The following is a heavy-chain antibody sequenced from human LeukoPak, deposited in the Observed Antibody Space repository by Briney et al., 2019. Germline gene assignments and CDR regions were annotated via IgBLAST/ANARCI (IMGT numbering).Heavy chain of an antibody. CDR2: IYYSGST. CDR1: GYSISSGYY. V-gene: IGHV4-38-2*02. Sequence: SETLSLTCTVSGYSISSGYYWGWIRQPPGKGLEWIGSIYYSGSTYYNPSLKSRVTISVDTSKNQFSLKLSSVTAADTAVYYCARVLGFYDILTGPSPRNWFDPWGQGTLVTVSS. D-gene: IGHD3-9*01. CDR3: ARVLGFYDILTGPSPRNWFDP. J-gene: IGHJ5*02.